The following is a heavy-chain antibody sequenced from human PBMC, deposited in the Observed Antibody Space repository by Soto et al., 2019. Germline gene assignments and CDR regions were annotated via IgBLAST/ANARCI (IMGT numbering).Heavy chain of an antibody. J-gene: IGHJ4*02. CDR3: ARGRTVTNEFDY. V-gene: IGHV4-59*01. Sequence: PSETLSLTCTVSGGSISSYYWSWIRQPPGKGLEWIGYIYYSGSTNYNPSLKSRVTISVDTSKNQFSLKLSSVTAADTAVYYCARGRTVTNEFDYWGQGTLVTVSS. D-gene: IGHD4-17*01. CDR2: IYYSGST. CDR1: GGSISSYY.